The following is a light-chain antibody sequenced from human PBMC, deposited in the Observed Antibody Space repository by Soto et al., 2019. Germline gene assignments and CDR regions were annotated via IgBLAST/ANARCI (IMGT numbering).Light chain of an antibody. CDR3: CSYAGNSEV. CDR2: EVT. V-gene: IGLV2-23*02. Sequence: QSVLTQPASVSGSPGQSITIPCTGTSGDVGSYNLVSWYQQHPGKAPKLLIYEVTERPSGVSNRFSGSKSGSTASLTISGLQPDDEADYYCCSYAGNSEVFGTGTKVPS. CDR1: SGDVGSYNL. J-gene: IGLJ1*01.